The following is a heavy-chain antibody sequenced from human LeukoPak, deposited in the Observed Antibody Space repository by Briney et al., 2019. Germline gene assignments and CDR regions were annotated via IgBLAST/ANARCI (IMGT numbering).Heavy chain of an antibody. Sequence: SETLSLTCTVSGYSISSGYYWGWIRQPPGKGLEWIGSIYHSGSTYYSPSLKSRVTISVDTSKNQFSLKLSSVTAADTAVYYCARRYREFDYWGQGTLVTVSS. D-gene: IGHD5-12*01. CDR3: ARRYREFDY. CDR2: IYHSGST. V-gene: IGHV4-38-2*02. CDR1: GYSISSGYY. J-gene: IGHJ4*02.